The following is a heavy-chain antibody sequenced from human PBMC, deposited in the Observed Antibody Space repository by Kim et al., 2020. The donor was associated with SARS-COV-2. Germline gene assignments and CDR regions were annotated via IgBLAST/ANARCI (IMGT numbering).Heavy chain of an antibody. Sequence: YFADSLECRFTISSDNSKNPLYLQMNSLRVDDTAVYYCAKDREIPPALLDLWGQGTLVTVSS. J-gene: IGHJ5*02. CDR3: AKDREIPPALLDL. V-gene: IGHV3-30-3*02. D-gene: IGHD2-21*01.